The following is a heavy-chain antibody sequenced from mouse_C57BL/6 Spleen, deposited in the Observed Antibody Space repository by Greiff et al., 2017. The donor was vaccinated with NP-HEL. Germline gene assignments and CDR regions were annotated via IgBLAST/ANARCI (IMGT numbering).Heavy chain of an antibody. D-gene: IGHD2-1*01. J-gene: IGHJ2*01. CDR1: GYSFTGYY. Sequence: EVKLMESGPELVKPGASVKISCKASGYSFTGYYMNWVKQSPEKSLEWIGEINPSTGGTTYNQKFKAKATLTVDKSSSTAYMQLKSLTSEDSAVYYCAREIYPYYFDYWGQGTTLTVSS. V-gene: IGHV1-42*01. CDR2: INPSTGGT. CDR3: AREIYPYYFDY.